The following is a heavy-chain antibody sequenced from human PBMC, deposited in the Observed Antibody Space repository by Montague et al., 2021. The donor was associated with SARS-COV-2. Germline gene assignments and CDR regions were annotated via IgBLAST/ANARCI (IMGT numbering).Heavy chain of an antibody. J-gene: IGHJ4*02. D-gene: IGHD3-10*01. Sequence: SETLSLTCAVYGGSFSGYYWSWIRQPPEKGLEWIGEINQSGRTNNNPSLKSRVIISVDTSKNQFSLKLSSVTAADMAVYYCARRGSSVWGVTVSAELDYWGQGIL. V-gene: IGHV4-34*01. CDR2: INQSGRT. CDR3: ARRGSSVWGVTVSAELDY. CDR1: GGSFSGYY.